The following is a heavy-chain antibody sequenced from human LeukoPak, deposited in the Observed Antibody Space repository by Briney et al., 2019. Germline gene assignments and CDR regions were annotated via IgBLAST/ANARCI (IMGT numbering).Heavy chain of an antibody. CDR2: IIPIFGTA. V-gene: IGHV1-69*05. CDR3: ARGYMAAELDY. Sequence: ASVKVSCKASGGTFSSYAISWVRQAPGQGLEWMGRIIPIFGTANYAQKFQGSVTITTDESTSTAYMELSSLRSEDTAVYYCARGYMAAELDYWGQGTLVTVSS. CDR1: GGTFSSYA. J-gene: IGHJ4*02. D-gene: IGHD6-13*01.